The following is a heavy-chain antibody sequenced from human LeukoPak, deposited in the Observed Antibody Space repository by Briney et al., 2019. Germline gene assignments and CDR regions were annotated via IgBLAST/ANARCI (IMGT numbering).Heavy chain of an antibody. Sequence: ALVKVSCKASGYSFTSYGISWVRQAPGQGLEWMGWISAYNGNTKYAQKFQGRVTMTTDTSTSTAYMELRSLRSDDTAVYYCARDHSSGWYGVDYWGQGTLVTVSS. CDR2: ISAYNGNT. J-gene: IGHJ4*02. V-gene: IGHV1-18*01. CDR3: ARDHSSGWYGVDY. D-gene: IGHD6-19*01. CDR1: GYSFTSYG.